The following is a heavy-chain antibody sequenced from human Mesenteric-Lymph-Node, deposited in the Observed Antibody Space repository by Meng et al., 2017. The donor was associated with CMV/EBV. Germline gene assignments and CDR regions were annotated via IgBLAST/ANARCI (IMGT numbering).Heavy chain of an antibody. CDR2: IYYSGST. D-gene: IGHD6-19*01. CDR3: ARGQYTSGRYSPDYFFDY. CDR1: GGSISSSSYY. J-gene: IGHJ4*02. V-gene: IGHV4-39*01. Sequence: SETLSLTCTVSGGSISSSSYYWGWIRQPPGKGLEWIGSIYYSGSTYYNPSLKSRVTISVDTSKNQFSLKLSSVTAADTAVYYCARGQYTSGRYSPDYFFDYWGQGTLVTVSS.